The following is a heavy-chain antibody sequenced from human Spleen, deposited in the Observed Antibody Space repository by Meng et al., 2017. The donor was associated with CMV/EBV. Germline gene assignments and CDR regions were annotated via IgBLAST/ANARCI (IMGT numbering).Heavy chain of an antibody. Sequence: CTVSGGSISSGGYYWSWLRQHPGQGLEWIGYIYYSGSTYYTPSLKSRVTISVDTSKNQFSLKLSSVTAADTAVYYCARERTGGVFDLWGRGTLVTVSS. CDR2: IYYSGST. CDR1: GGSISSGGYY. J-gene: IGHJ2*01. D-gene: IGHD2-8*02. CDR3: ARERTGGVFDL. V-gene: IGHV4-31*03.